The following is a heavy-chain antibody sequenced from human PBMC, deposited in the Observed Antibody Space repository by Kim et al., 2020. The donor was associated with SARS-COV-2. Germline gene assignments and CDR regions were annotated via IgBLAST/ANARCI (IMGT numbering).Heavy chain of an antibody. V-gene: IGHV1-69*01. J-gene: IGHJ5*02. Sequence: CQGRVTITADESTSTAYMGLSSLRSEDTAVYYCARDRGDYGDYGDNWFDPWGQGTLVTVSS. D-gene: IGHD4-17*01. CDR3: ARDRGDYGDYGDNWFDP.